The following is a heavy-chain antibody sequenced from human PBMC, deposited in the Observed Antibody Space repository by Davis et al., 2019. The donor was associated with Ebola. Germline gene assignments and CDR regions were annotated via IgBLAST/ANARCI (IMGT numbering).Heavy chain of an antibody. CDR2: IYYSWST. V-gene: IGHV4-39*01. CDR3: ARPQWLVHNWFDP. J-gene: IGHJ5*02. D-gene: IGHD6-19*01. CDR1: GSPSSSSSYY. Sequence: GSLRLSCTAPGSPSSSSSYYWGSIRQPPGKGLEWIGSIYYSWSTYYNPSLKSRVTVSVDTSKNQFSLKLSSVTAADTAVYYCARPQWLVHNWFDPWGQGTLVTVSS.